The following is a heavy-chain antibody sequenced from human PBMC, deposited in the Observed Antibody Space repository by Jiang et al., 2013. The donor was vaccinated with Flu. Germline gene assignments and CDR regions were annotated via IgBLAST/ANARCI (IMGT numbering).Heavy chain of an antibody. CDR2: ISSDGSDK. V-gene: IGHV3-33*01. J-gene: IGHJ2*01. CDR1: GFTLTNYG. CDR3: ARSGDYSGNYWFFDF. Sequence: RVSCEASGFTLTNYGMHWVRQAPGKGLEWVAAISSDGSDKLYADSVKGRFTISRDTSKNTLYLQMSSLSAEDTAVYSCARSGDYSGNYWFFDFWGRGTPVTVSS. D-gene: IGHD4-11*01.